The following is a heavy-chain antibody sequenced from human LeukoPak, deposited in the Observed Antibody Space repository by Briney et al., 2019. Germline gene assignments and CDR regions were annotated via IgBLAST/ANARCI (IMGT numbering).Heavy chain of an antibody. CDR3: ANLIVGAYDY. J-gene: IGHJ4*02. CDR2: IIPLFGTT. CDR1: GGTFSNYA. D-gene: IGHD1-26*01. Sequence: SVKVSCRASGGTFSNYAISWVRQAPGQGLEWMGGIIPLFGTTNYAQKFQGRVTITADESTSTAYMELSSLRSEDTAVYYCANLIVGAYDYWGQETLVTVSS. V-gene: IGHV1-69*13.